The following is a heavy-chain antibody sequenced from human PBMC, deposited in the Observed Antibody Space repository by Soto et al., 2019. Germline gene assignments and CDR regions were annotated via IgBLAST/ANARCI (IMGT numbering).Heavy chain of an antibody. CDR1: GFTFSNAW. V-gene: IGHV3-15*07. CDR3: TTDLTYYYDSSGYYLTKNFDY. Sequence: GGSLRLSCAASGFTFSNAWMNWVRQAPGKGLEWVGRIKSKTDGGTTDYAAPVKGRFTISRDDSKNTLYLQMNSLKTEDTAVYYCTTDLTYYYDSSGYYLTKNFDYWGQGTLVTVSS. J-gene: IGHJ4*02. D-gene: IGHD3-22*01. CDR2: IKSKTDGGTT.